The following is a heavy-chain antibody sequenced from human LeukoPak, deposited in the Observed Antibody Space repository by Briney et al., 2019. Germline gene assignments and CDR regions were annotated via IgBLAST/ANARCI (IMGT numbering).Heavy chain of an antibody. CDR3: ARSAPSVTSYYFDS. V-gene: IGHV4-4*07. Sequence: PSETLSLTCTVSGGSISSYYWSWIRQPAGKGLEWIGRIYTSGSTNYNPSLKSRVTMSVDTSKNQFSLKLSSVTAADTAVYYCARSAPSVTSYYFDSWGQGTLVTVSS. CDR2: IYTSGST. D-gene: IGHD4-17*01. J-gene: IGHJ4*02. CDR1: GGSISSYY.